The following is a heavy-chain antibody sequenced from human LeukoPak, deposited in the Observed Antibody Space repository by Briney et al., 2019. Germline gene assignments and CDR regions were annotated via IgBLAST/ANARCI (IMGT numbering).Heavy chain of an antibody. CDR2: IYPSGST. CDR3: ARDQLLTKNYYCYYYMDV. V-gene: IGHV4-4*07. D-gene: IGHD2-2*01. Sequence: SETLSLNCTVSGGSISSYYWSWIRQPAGKGLEWIGRIYPSGSTNYNPSLKSRVTMSVDTSKNQFSLKLSSVTAADTAVYYCARDQLLTKNYYCYYYMDVWGKGTTVTVS. CDR1: GGSISSYY. J-gene: IGHJ6*03.